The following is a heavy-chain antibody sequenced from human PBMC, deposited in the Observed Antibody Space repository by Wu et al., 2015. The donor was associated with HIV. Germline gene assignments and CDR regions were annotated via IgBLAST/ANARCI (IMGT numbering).Heavy chain of an antibody. Sequence: QVQLVQSGAEVKKPGASMKVSCKASGYNFIDYYIYWVRQAPGQGLEWMGYISTYNGYANYEQKLQGRVTMTADTSTSTVYMELRSLRSDDTAVYYCVRSSSGWARFDPWGQGTLVTVSS. D-gene: IGHD6-19*01. V-gene: IGHV1-18*04. J-gene: IGHJ5*02. CDR3: VRSSSGWARFDP. CDR2: ISTYNGYA. CDR1: GYNFIDYY.